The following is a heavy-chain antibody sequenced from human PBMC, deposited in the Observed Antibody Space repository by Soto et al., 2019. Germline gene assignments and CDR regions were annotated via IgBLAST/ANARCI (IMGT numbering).Heavy chain of an antibody. J-gene: IGHJ4*02. V-gene: IGHV4-4*02. CDR1: GASISSTDW. CDR2: IHRSDMT. CDR3: ARVYGGSNLDY. Sequence: QVQLQESGPGLVKPSGTLSLTCAVSGASISSTDWWSWVRQPPGKGLVWLGEIHRSDMTNYNPSLKSRVTISLDKSKKQFSLKLSSVTAADTAVYHCARVYGGSNLDYWGQGTLVTVSS. D-gene: IGHD1-26*01.